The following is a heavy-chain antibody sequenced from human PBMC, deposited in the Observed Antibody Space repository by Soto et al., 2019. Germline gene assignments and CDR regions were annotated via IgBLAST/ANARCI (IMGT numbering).Heavy chain of an antibody. CDR1: GFAFTNAW. CDR2: IKSKAAGATT. D-gene: IGHD2-8*01. J-gene: IGHJ4*02. Sequence: EVQLVESGGGLVKPGGSLRVSCAASGFAFTNAWMSWVRQAPGKGLEWVGRIKSKAAGATTDYTAPVRGRFTISRDDSKGTLYLQMHSLKTEGTAVYYCAADGATGYWSDAEWYTKTIWGQGVLATVSS. V-gene: IGHV3-15*01. CDR3: AADGATGYWSDAEWYTKTI.